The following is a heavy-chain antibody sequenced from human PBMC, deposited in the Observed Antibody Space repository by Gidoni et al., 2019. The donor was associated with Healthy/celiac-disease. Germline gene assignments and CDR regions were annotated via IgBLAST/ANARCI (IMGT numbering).Heavy chain of an antibody. J-gene: IGHJ4*02. CDR3: AKRDRADGDS. V-gene: IGHV3-23*01. Sequence: EVQLLESGGGLVQPGGSLRLSCAPPGFTFSSYAMSCVRQAPGKGLEWVSAISGSGGSTYYADSVKGRFTISRDNSKNTLYLQMNSLRAEDTAVYYCAKRDRADGDSWGQGTLVTVSS. CDR1: GFTFSSYA. D-gene: IGHD6-19*01. CDR2: ISGSGGST.